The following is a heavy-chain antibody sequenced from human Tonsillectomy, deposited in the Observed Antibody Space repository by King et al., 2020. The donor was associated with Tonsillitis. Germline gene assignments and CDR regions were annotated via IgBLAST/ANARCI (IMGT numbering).Heavy chain of an antibody. CDR1: GYTFTDYY. CDR2: INPNSGGT. J-gene: IGHJ5*02. V-gene: IGHV1-2*02. CDR3: ARGKGRTTSSWFDP. Sequence: QLVQSGAEVEKPGASVKVSCKASGYTFTDYYIHWVRQAPGQGLEWMGWINPNSGGTNFAQKFQGRVTMTRDTSISTAYMELSNLTSDDTAVYYCARGKGRTTSSWFDPWGQGTLVTVSS. D-gene: IGHD4-17*01.